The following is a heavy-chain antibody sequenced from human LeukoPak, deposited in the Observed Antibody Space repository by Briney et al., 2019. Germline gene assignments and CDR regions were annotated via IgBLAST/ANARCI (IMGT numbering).Heavy chain of an antibody. D-gene: IGHD2-2*01. CDR1: GYTFTGYY. J-gene: IGHJ5*02. V-gene: IGHV1-2*02. Sequence: GASVKVSCKASGYTFTGYYMHWVRQAPGQGLEWMGWINPNSGGTNYAQKFQGRVTMTRDTSISTAYMELSRPRSDDTAVYYCARDILCSSTSCYENWFDPWGQGTLVTVSS. CDR2: INPNSGGT. CDR3: ARDILCSSTSCYENWFDP.